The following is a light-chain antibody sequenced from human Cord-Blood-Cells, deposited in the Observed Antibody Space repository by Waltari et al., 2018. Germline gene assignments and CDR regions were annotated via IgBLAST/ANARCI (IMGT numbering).Light chain of an antibody. CDR3: QQYDNLPLT. CDR1: QDISNY. CDR2: DAS. Sequence: DIQMPHSPSPLSASVGDRVPITCQASQDISNYLNWYQQKPGKAPKLLIYDASNLETGVPSRFSGSGSGTDFTFTISSLQPEDIATYYCQQYDNLPLTFGGGTKVEIK. J-gene: IGKJ4*01. V-gene: IGKV1-33*01.